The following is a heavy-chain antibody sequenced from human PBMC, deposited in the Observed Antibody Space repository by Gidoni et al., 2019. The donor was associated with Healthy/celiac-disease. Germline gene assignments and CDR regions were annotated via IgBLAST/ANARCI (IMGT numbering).Heavy chain of an antibody. CDR1: GFPFSSYG. CDR3: ARDRVFDY. CDR2: IWYDGSNK. V-gene: IGHV3-33*01. Sequence: QVQLVESGGGVVQPGRFLRPSCAASGFPFSSYGMHWVRQAPGTGLAWVAVIWYDGSNKYYADSVKGRLTISRDNSKNTLYLQMNSLRAEDTAVYYCARDRVFDYWGQGTLVTVSS. J-gene: IGHJ4*02.